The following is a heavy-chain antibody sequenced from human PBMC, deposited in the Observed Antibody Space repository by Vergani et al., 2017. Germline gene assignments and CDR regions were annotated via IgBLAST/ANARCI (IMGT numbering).Heavy chain of an antibody. CDR1: GDSIISRSYY. D-gene: IGHD2-15*01. CDR3: TRHWAVVAAHNWFDP. CDR2: ISNSGNG. J-gene: IGHJ5*02. V-gene: IGHV4-39*01. Sequence: QMQLQESGPGLVKASETLYLTCTVSGDSIISRSYYWGWIRQPPGKGLEWIGSISNSGNGDSSSSLKSRVTISADTSKNQFSLRLTSVTAADTAVYYCTRHWAVVAAHNWFDPWGQGTLVTVSS.